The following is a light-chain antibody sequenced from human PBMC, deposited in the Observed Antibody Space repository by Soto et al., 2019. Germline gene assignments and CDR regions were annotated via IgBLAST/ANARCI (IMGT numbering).Light chain of an antibody. J-gene: IGLJ2*01. V-gene: IGLV1-40*01. CDR2: INI. CDR3: CSYAGSYTYVV. Sequence: QSVLTQPPSVSGAPGQRVTISCTGSSSNIGAGYDVHWYQQLPGTAPKLLIFININRPSGVPDRFSGSKSGNTASLTISGLQAEDEADYYCCSYAGSYTYVVFGGGTKLTVL. CDR1: SSNIGAGYD.